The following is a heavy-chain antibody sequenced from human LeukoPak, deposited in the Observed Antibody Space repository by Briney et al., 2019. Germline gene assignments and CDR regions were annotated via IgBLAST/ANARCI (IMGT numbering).Heavy chain of an antibody. D-gene: IGHD6-19*01. CDR2: INPNSGGT. V-gene: IGHV1-2*02. J-gene: IGHJ4*02. CDR3: ARGVAGTPLTDY. CDR1: GYTFTGYY. Sequence: VASVKVSCKASGYTFTGYYMHWVRQAPGQGLEWMGWINPNSGGTNYAQKFQGRVTMTRDTSISIAYMELSRLRSDDTAVYYCARGVAGTPLTDYWGQGTLVTVSS.